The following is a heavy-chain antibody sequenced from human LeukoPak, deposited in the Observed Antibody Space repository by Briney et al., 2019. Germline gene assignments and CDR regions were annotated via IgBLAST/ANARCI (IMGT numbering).Heavy chain of an antibody. J-gene: IGHJ3*02. Sequence: ASVKVSCKASGYIFADYYVHWVRQAPGQGLEWMGWINPDRGATNYVETFQGRATLTRDKSTDTAYMELKSLTTDDTAVYYCARESSPGSGRGGFDIWAKGQLSPSLQ. CDR3: ARESSPGSGRGGFDI. V-gene: IGHV1-2*02. CDR2: INPDRGAT. CDR1: GYIFADYY. D-gene: IGHD1-26*01.